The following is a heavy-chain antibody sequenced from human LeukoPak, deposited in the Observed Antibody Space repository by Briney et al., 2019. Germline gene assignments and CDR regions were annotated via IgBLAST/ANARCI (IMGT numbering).Heavy chain of an antibody. D-gene: IGHD4-23*01. Sequence: GRSLRLSRAASGFTFSSYGMHWVRQAPGKGLEWVAVIWYDGSNKYYVDSVKGRFTISRDNSKNTLYLQMNSPRAEDTAVYYCARDRDYSGNAILDYWGQGTLVTVSS. CDR3: ARDRDYSGNAILDY. CDR2: IWYDGSNK. V-gene: IGHV3-33*01. CDR1: GFTFSSYG. J-gene: IGHJ4*02.